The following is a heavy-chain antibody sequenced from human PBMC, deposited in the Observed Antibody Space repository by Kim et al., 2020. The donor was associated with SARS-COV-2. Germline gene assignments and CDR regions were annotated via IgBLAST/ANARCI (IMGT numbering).Heavy chain of an antibody. D-gene: IGHD2-2*01. Sequence: SETLSLTCAVYGGSFSGYYWSWIRQPPGKGLEWIGEINHSGSTNYNPSLKSRVTISVDTSKNQFSLKLSSVTAADTAVYYCASRILYCSSTSCPFDYWGQGTLVTVSS. CDR2: INHSGST. V-gene: IGHV4-34*01. J-gene: IGHJ4*02. CDR1: GGSFSGYY. CDR3: ASRILYCSSTSCPFDY.